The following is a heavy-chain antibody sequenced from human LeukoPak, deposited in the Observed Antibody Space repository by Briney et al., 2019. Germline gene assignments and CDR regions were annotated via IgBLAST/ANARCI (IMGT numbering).Heavy chain of an antibody. CDR3: ASLGAYSSSWRADY. CDR2: IYTSGST. J-gene: IGHJ4*02. V-gene: IGHV4-4*07. CDR1: GGSISSYY. D-gene: IGHD6-13*01. Sequence: SETLSLTCKVSGGSISSYYRSWIRQPAGKGLEWIARIYTSGSTNYDPSVKSRVTMSVDTSKNQVSLKVSTLSAADTAVYYCASLGAYSSSWRADYWGQGTLVTVSS.